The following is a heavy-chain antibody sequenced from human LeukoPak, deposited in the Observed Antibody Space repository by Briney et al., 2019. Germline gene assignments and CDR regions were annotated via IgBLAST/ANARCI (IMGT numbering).Heavy chain of an antibody. V-gene: IGHV4-39*01. J-gene: IGHJ4*02. CDR3: ARSRGFLEWLSIDY. Sequence: SETLSLTCTVSGGSISSSSYYWGWRRQPPGKGLGWIGSIYYSGSTYYNPSLKSRVTISVDTSKNQFSLKLSSVTAADTAVYYCARSRGFLEWLSIDYWGQGTLVTVSS. CDR1: GGSISSSSYY. D-gene: IGHD3-3*01. CDR2: IYYSGST.